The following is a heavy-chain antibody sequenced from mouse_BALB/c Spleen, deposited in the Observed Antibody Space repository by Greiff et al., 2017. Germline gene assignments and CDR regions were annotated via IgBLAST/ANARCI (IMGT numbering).Heavy chain of an antibody. Sequence: EVKLMESGGGLVQPGGSMKLSCVASGFTFSNYWMNWVRQSPEKGLEWVAEIRLKSNNYATHYAESVKGRFTISRDDSKSSVYLQMNNLRAEDTGIYYCTRGGNYLDYWGQGTTLTVSS. V-gene: IGHV6-6*02. CDR1: GFTFSNYW. J-gene: IGHJ2*01. D-gene: IGHD2-14*01. CDR3: TRGGNYLDY. CDR2: IRLKSNNYAT.